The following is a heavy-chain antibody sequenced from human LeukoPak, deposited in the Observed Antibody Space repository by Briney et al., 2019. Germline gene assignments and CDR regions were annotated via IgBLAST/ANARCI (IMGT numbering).Heavy chain of an antibody. CDR3: ARGVGCSSTSCYYSDY. Sequence: GGSLRLSCAASGFTFTNYWMTWVRQAPGKGLEWVANIKQDGSEKYYVDSVKGRFTISRDNAKNSLYLQMNSLRVEDTAVYYCARGVGCSSTSCYYSDYWGQGTLVIVSS. J-gene: IGHJ4*02. CDR1: GFTFTNYW. CDR2: IKQDGSEK. D-gene: IGHD2-2*01. V-gene: IGHV3-7*01.